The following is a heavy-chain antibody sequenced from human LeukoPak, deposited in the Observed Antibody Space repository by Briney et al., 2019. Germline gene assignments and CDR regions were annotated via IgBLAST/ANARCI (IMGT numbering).Heavy chain of an antibody. CDR1: GGSISSYY. J-gene: IGHJ6*03. D-gene: IGHD1-26*01. CDR3: ARLWSDNYYYYYMDV. Sequence: SETLSLTCTVSGGSISSYYWSWIRQPPGKGLEWIGYIYTSGSTNYNPSLKSRVTISVDTSKNQFPLKLSSVTAADTAVYYCARLWSDNYYYYYMDVWGKGTTVTVSS. CDR2: IYTSGST. V-gene: IGHV4-4*09.